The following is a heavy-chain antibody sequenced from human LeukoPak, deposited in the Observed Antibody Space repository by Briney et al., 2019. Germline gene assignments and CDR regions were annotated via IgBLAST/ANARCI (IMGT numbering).Heavy chain of an antibody. J-gene: IGHJ4*02. CDR2: INHSGST. D-gene: IGHD6-6*01. Sequence: SETLSLTCAVYGGSFSGYYWSWIRQPPGKGLVWIGEINHSGSTNYNPSLKSRVTISVDTSKNQFSLKLSSVTAADTAVYYCARRSPKRGYSSSSEDYWGQGALVTVSS. CDR3: ARRSPKRGYSSSSEDY. V-gene: IGHV4-34*01. CDR1: GGSFSGYY.